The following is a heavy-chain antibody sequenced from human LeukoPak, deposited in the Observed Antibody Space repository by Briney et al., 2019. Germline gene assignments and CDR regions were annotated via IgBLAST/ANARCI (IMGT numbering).Heavy chain of an antibody. V-gene: IGHV3-7*01. D-gene: IGHD3-22*01. J-gene: IGHJ3*02. CDR1: GFTFSSYW. Sequence: GGSLRLSCAASGFTFSSYWMSWVRQAPGKGLEWVANIKQDGSGKYYVDSAKGRFTISRDNAKNSLYLQMNSLRAEDTAVYYCARGLYYYDSSGYDDAFDIWGQGTMVTVSS. CDR2: IKQDGSGK. CDR3: ARGLYYYDSSGYDDAFDI.